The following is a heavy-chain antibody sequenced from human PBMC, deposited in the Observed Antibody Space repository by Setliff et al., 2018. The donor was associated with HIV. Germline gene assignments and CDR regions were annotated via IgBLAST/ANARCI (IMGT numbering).Heavy chain of an antibody. CDR1: GGTFSSYV. CDR2: IIPMYGVT. CDR3: ARSFGVVIPIFDY. J-gene: IGHJ4*02. D-gene: IGHD3-3*01. V-gene: IGHV1-69*05. Sequence: GASVKVSCKASGGTFSSYVISWVRQAPGRGPEWMGGIIPMYGVTNYAQKFQGRVTITTDESTSTAYMELSSLRSEDTAVYYCARSFGVVIPIFDYWGQGTLVTVSS.